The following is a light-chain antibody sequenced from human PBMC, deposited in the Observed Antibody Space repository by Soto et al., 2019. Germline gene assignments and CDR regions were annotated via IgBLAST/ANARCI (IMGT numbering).Light chain of an antibody. Sequence: EIVLTQSPGTLSLSPGERATLSCRASQSVSSSFLAWYQQKPGQAPRLLIYGASSRATGIPDRFSGSGSGTDFTLTISRLYPEDFAVYYCQQYDSSLYPFGQGTKLEIK. V-gene: IGKV3-20*01. J-gene: IGKJ2*01. CDR1: QSVSSSF. CDR2: GAS. CDR3: QQYDSSLYP.